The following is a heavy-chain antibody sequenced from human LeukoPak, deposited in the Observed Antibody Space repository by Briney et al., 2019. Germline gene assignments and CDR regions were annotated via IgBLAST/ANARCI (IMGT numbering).Heavy chain of an antibody. CDR1: GGSISSSSYY. D-gene: IGHD4-17*01. CDR2: IYYSGST. Sequence: SETLSLTCTVSGGSISSSSYYWGWIRQPPGKGLEWIGSIYYSGSTYYNPSLKSRVTISVDTSKNQFSLKLSSVTAADTAVCYCARHGGYGDYLDYWGQGTLVTVSS. CDR3: ARHGGYGDYLDY. V-gene: IGHV4-39*01. J-gene: IGHJ4*02.